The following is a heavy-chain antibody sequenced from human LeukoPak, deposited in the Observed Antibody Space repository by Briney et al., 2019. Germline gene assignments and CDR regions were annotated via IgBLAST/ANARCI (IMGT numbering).Heavy chain of an antibody. Sequence: SETLSLTCTVSGGSISSYYWSWLRQPPGKGLEWIGYIYYSGSTNYNPSLKSRVTISVDTSKNQFSLKLSSVTAADTAVYYCARLGGYSSDLDYWGQGTLVTVSS. J-gene: IGHJ4*02. V-gene: IGHV4-59*01. CDR1: GGSISSYY. CDR3: ARLGGYSSDLDY. CDR2: IYYSGST. D-gene: IGHD5-18*01.